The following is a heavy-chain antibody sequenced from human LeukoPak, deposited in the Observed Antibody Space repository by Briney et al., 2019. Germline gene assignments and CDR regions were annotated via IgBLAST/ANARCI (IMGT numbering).Heavy chain of an antibody. CDR2: IKQDGSEK. CDR3: ARSVVVVSAHWFDP. J-gene: IGHJ5*02. V-gene: IGHV3-7*01. Sequence: GGSLRLSCAASGFTFSSYWMSWVRQAPGKGLEWVANIKQDGSEKYYVDSVKGRFTISRDNAKNSMYLQMNSLRAEDTAVYYCARSVVVVSAHWFDPWGQGTLVTVSP. D-gene: IGHD2-15*01. CDR1: GFTFSSYW.